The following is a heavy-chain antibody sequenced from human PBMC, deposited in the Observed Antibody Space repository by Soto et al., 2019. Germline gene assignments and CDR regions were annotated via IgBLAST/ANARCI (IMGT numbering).Heavy chain of an antibody. V-gene: IGHV3-30*03. D-gene: IGHD3-9*01. CDR2: ISYDGSNK. CDR3: ARDRGYYDILTVYFTSRSGMDV. CDR1: GFTFSSYG. Sequence: GGSLRLSCAASGFTFSSYGMHWVRQAPGKGLEWVAVISYDGSNKYYADSVKGRFTISRDNSKNTLYLQMNSLRAEDTAVYYCARDRGYYDILTVYFTSRSGMDVWGQGTTVTVSS. J-gene: IGHJ6*02.